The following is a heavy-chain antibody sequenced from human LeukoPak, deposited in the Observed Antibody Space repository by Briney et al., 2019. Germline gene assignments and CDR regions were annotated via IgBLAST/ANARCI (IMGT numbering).Heavy chain of an antibody. CDR1: GFTFSNYA. J-gene: IGHJ4*02. V-gene: IGHV3-23*01. D-gene: IGHD1-26*01. Sequence: PGGSLRLSCAASGFTFSNYAMTWVRQAPGKGLEWVSTISGTTGSTYYADSVEGRFTISRDNSRNTLYLQMNSLRAEDTAVYYCAKRRLGGPTLPLCFDYWGQGTLVTVSS. CDR3: AKRRLGGPTLPLCFDY. CDR2: ISGTTGST.